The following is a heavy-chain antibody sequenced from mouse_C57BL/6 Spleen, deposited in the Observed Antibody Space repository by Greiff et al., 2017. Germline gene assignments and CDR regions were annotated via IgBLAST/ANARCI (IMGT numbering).Heavy chain of an antibody. CDR3: ARRTTLVARNFDY. D-gene: IGHD1-1*01. CDR1: GYTFTSYW. J-gene: IGHJ2*01. CDR2: IDPSDSYT. V-gene: IGHV1-50*01. Sequence: QVQLQQPGAELVKPGASVKLSCKASGYTFTSYWMQWVKQRPGQGLEWIGEIDPSDSYTNYNQKFKGKATLTVDTSSSTAYMQLSSLTSEDSAVYYCARRTTLVARNFDYWGQGTTLTVSS.